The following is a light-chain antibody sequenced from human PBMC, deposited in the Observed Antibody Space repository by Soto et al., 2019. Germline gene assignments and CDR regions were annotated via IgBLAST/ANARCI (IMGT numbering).Light chain of an antibody. CDR2: QDN. CDR3: QAWDSTTVV. Sequence: SYELTQAPSVSVSPGQTVSITCSGDKLGNKYVSWYRQKPGQSPVLVIYQDNKWPSGIPERLSGSKSGTTATLTISGTQAMDEADYYCQAWDSTTVVFGGGTKLTVL. CDR1: KLGNKY. V-gene: IGLV3-1*01. J-gene: IGLJ2*01.